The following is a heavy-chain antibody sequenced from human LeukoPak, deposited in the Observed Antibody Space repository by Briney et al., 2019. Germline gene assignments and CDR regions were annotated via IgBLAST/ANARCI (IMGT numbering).Heavy chain of an antibody. V-gene: IGHV1-8*01. CDR2: MNPNSGNT. CDR3: ARAGSSSPYYYYGMDV. J-gene: IGHJ6*02. Sequence: GASVTVSCKASGYTFTSYDINWVRQATGQGLEWMGWMNPNSGNTGYAQKFQGRVTMTRNTSISTAYMELSSLRSEDTAVYYCARAGSSSPYYYYGMDVWGQGTTVTVSS. CDR1: GYTFTSYD. D-gene: IGHD6-6*01.